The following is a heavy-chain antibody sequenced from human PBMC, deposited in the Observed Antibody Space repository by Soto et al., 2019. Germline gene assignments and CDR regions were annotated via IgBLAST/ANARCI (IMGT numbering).Heavy chain of an antibody. D-gene: IGHD1-1*01. CDR3: ARGGKERFRGSGMDV. V-gene: IGHV1-69*01. CDR1: GDRFSTYA. Sequence: QVQLVQSGAEVRKPGSSVRVSCKASGDRFSTYAFNWVRQAPGQGLEWLGGIITFFGAAMYARKFQGRVTITADEVTTTAYMELSGLRSEDTAVYFCARGGKERFRGSGMDVWGQGTTVTVSS. CDR2: IITFFGAA. J-gene: IGHJ6*02.